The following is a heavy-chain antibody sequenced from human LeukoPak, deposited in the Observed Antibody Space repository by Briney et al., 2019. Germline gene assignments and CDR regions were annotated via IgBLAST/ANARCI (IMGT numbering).Heavy chain of an antibody. CDR3: ATKTVTAFYYGMDV. CDR1: GYTLTELS. D-gene: IGHD2-21*02. J-gene: IGHJ6*02. Sequence: ASVKVSCKVSGYTLTELSMHWVRQAPGKGLEWMGGFDPEDGETIYAQKFQGRVTMTEDTSTDTAYVELSSLRSEDTAVYYCATKTVTAFYYGMDVWGQGTTVTVSS. V-gene: IGHV1-24*01. CDR2: FDPEDGET.